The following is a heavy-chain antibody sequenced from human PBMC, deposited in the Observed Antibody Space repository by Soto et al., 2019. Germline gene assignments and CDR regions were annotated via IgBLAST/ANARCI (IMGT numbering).Heavy chain of an antibody. CDR1: GYTFTNYY. J-gene: IGHJ5*02. CDR3: ARRSLSAAAGSGNWFDT. D-gene: IGHD6-13*01. CDR2: INPNSGGT. Sequence: ASVKVSCKASGYTFTNYYMDWVRQAPGQGLEWMGWINPNSGGTSYAQKFQGRVTMTRDTSISTAYMEVARLRSDDTAVYYCARRSLSAAAGSGNWFDTWGQGTLVTVSS. V-gene: IGHV1-2*02.